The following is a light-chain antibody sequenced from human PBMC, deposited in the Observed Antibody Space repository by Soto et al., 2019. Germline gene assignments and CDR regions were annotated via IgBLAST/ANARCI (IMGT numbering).Light chain of an antibody. CDR1: QSVSSS. CDR2: DAS. J-gene: IGKJ1*01. CDR3: QRHRNWPCT. Sequence: EIVLTHTPATLSLSPGERATLSCRASQSVSSSLTWYQQKPAQAPKLRIFDASNRATGLPPRLSGRGSGTDFTLTISSLKPADFAVYYCQRHRNWPCTFGQGTKVYIK. V-gene: IGKV3-11*01.